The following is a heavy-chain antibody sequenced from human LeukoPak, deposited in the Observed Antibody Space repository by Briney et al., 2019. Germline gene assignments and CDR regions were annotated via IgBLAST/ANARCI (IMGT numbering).Heavy chain of an antibody. CDR2: IYYSGST. CDR3: ARGLGFLEWLPRLWWFDP. Sequence: SETLSLTCTVSGASISGSSHYFWGWIRQTPGKGLEWIGYIYYSGSTNYNPSLKSRVTISVDTSKNQFSLKLSSVTAADTAVYYCARGLGFLEWLPRLWWFDPWGQGTLVTVSS. D-gene: IGHD3-3*01. V-gene: IGHV4-61*05. CDR1: GASISGSSHYF. J-gene: IGHJ5*02.